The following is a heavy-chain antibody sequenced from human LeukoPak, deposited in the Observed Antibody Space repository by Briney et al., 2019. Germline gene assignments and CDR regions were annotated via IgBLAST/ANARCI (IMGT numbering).Heavy chain of an antibody. Sequence: SETLSLTCTVSGGSISSGGYYWSWIRQPPGKGLEWIGYIYYSGSTYYNPSLKSRVTISVDTSENQFSLKLSSVTAADTAVYYCARVSSSIAARRGFDYWGQGTLVTVSS. CDR1: GGSISSGGYY. D-gene: IGHD6-6*01. CDR2: IYYSGST. J-gene: IGHJ4*02. V-gene: IGHV4-30-4*08. CDR3: ARVSSSIAARRGFDY.